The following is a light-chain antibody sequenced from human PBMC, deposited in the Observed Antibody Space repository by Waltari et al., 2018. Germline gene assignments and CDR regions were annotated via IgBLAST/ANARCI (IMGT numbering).Light chain of an antibody. Sequence: EIVMTQSPATLSVSPGERATLSCRASQGVSSNLAWYQQKPGQAPRLLIHGASTRATGIPARFSGSGSGTEFTLTISSLQSEDFAVYYCQQCNNWPRTFGQGTKVEIK. CDR2: GAS. V-gene: IGKV3-15*01. CDR1: QGVSSN. CDR3: QQCNNWPRT. J-gene: IGKJ1*01.